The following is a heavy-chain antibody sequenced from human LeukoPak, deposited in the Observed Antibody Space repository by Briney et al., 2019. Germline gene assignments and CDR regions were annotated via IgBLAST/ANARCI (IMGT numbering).Heavy chain of an antibody. V-gene: IGHV3-21*01. Sequence: GGSLRHSRAASRFTFSSYSMNWVRQAPGKGLEWVSPISSSSSYIYYADSVKGRFTISTDNAKNSLYLQMNSLRAEDTAVYYCARDLSAAASSYWGQGTLVTVSS. CDR3: ARDLSAAASSY. CDR1: RFTFSSYS. J-gene: IGHJ4*02. D-gene: IGHD2-2*01. CDR2: ISSSSSYI.